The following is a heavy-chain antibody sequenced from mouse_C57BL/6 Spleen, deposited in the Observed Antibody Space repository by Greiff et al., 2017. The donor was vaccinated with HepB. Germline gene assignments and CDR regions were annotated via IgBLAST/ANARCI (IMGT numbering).Heavy chain of an antibody. CDR1: GYSFTGYY. V-gene: IGHV1-42*01. Sequence: VQLQQSGPELVKPGASVKISCKASGYSFTGYYMNWVKQSPEKSLEWIGEINPSTGGTTYNQKFKAKATLTVDKSSSTAYMQLKSLTSEDSAVYYCASHYGNYFDYWGQGTTLTVSS. J-gene: IGHJ2*01. CDR3: ASHYGNYFDY. D-gene: IGHD2-1*01. CDR2: INPSTGGT.